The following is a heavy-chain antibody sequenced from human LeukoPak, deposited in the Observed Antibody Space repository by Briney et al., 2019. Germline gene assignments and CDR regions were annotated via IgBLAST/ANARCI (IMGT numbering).Heavy chain of an antibody. J-gene: IGHJ3*02. CDR2: IYYSGST. CDR1: GGSISSHF. Sequence: SETLSLTCTVSGGSISSHFWTWIRQPPGKELEWIGYIYYSGSTNYNPSLKSRVTISVDTSKNQFSLKLSSVTAADTAVHYCARGPTIFPRGSGSYSFDIWGQGTMVTVSS. CDR3: ARGPTIFPRGSGSYSFDI. V-gene: IGHV4-59*11. D-gene: IGHD3-10*01.